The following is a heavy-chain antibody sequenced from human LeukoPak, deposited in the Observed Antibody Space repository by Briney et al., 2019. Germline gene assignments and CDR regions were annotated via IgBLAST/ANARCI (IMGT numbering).Heavy chain of an antibody. CDR2: INHSGST. CDR1: GGSFSGYY. V-gene: IGHV4-34*01. Sequence: SETLSLTCAVYGGSFSGYYWSWIRQPPGKGLEWIGEINHSGSTNYNPSLKSRVTISVDTSKNQFSLKLSSVTAADTAVYYCASGRGYFDWLDYWGQGTLVTVS. D-gene: IGHD3-9*01. J-gene: IGHJ4*02. CDR3: ASGRGYFDWLDY.